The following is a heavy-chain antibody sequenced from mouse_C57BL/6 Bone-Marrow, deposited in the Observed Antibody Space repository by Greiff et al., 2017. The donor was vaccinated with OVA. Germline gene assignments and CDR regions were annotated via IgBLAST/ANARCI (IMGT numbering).Heavy chain of an antibody. V-gene: IGHV3-6*01. J-gene: IGHJ3*01. CDR1: GYSITSGYY. CDR3: ARQGYYYGSSDGAY. D-gene: IGHD1-1*01. Sequence: EVKLVESGPGLVKPSQSLSLTCSVTGYSITSGYYWNWIRQFPGNKLEWMGYISYDGSNNYNPSLKNRISITRDTSKNQFFLKLNSVTTEDTATYYCARQGYYYGSSDGAYWGQGTLVTVSA. CDR2: ISYDGSN.